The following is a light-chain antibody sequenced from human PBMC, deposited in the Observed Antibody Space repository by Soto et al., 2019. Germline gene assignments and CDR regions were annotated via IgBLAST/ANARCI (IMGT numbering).Light chain of an antibody. J-gene: IGKJ1*01. V-gene: IGKV1-5*01. Sequence: DIQMTQSPSTLPASVGDRVTITCRASQSISSWLAWYQQKPGKAPKLLIYDASSLESGVPSRFSGSGSGTEFTLTISSLEPDDFATYCFQQYHSYPTFGQGTKVDIK. CDR2: DAS. CDR1: QSISSW. CDR3: QQYHSYPT.